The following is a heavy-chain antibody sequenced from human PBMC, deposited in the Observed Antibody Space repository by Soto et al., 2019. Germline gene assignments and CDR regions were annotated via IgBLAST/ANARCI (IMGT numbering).Heavy chain of an antibody. V-gene: IGHV4-59*01. CDR3: ARDLTISSTDGPLDP. CDR1: GGSMSRYY. D-gene: IGHD1-1*01. Sequence: KPSETLSLTCTVSGGSMSRYYWTWIRQPPGEGLEWIGNIHYTGSTNYNPSLKSRVTILLGTSTSQFSLKVSSVTAADTAVYYCARDLTISSTDGPLDPWGHGTLVTVSS. CDR2: IHYTGST. J-gene: IGHJ5*02.